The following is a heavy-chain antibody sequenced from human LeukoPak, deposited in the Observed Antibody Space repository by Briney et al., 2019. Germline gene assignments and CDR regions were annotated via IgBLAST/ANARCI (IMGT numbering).Heavy chain of an antibody. CDR3: ARGHIWFGELLYAFDY. CDR2: ISGRGGST. J-gene: IGHJ4*02. D-gene: IGHD3-10*01. V-gene: IGHV3-23*01. Sequence: PGGSLRLSCAASGFTFSSYTMSWVRQAPGKGLEWVSAISGRGGSTYYADCVKGRFTISRDNSKNTLYLQMNSLRAEDTAVYYCARGHIWFGELLYAFDYWGQGTLVTVSS. CDR1: GFTFSSYT.